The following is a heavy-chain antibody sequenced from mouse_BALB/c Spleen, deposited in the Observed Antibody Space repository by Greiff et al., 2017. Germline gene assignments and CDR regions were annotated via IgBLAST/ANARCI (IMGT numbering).Heavy chain of an antibody. CDR1: GYSITSGYY. J-gene: IGHJ3*01. V-gene: IGHV3-6*02. CDR3: ARDDESFFAY. Sequence: EVQLQQSGPGLVKPSQSLSLTCSVTGYSITSGYYWNWIRQFPGNKLEWMGYISYDGSNNYNPSLKNRISITRDTSKNQFFLKLNSVTTEDTATYYCARDDESFFAYWGQGTLVTVSA. CDR2: ISYDGSN.